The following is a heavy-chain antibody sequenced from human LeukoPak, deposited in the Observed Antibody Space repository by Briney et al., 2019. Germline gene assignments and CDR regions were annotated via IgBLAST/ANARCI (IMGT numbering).Heavy chain of an antibody. Sequence: SQTLSLTCTVSGGSISSGSYYWSWIRQPAGKGLEWIGRIYTSGSTNYNPSLKSRVTISVDTSKNQFSLKLSSVTAADTAVYYCAGSSYYNTYYYYYMDVWGKGTTVTVSS. CDR1: GGSISSGSYY. V-gene: IGHV4-61*02. CDR3: AGSSYYNTYYYYYMDV. CDR2: IYTSGST. D-gene: IGHD1-26*01. J-gene: IGHJ6*03.